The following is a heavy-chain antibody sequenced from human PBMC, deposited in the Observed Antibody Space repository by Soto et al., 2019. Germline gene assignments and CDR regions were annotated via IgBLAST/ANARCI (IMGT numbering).Heavy chain of an antibody. Sequence: SETLSLTCAVYGGSFSGYYWSWIRQPPGKGLEWIGEINHSGSTNYNPSLKSRVTISVDTSKNQFSLKLSSVTAADTAVYYCARGVATISLSHFDYWRQGTLVTVSS. D-gene: IGHD5-12*01. V-gene: IGHV4-34*01. CDR1: GGSFSGYY. CDR3: ARGVATISLSHFDY. CDR2: INHSGST. J-gene: IGHJ4*02.